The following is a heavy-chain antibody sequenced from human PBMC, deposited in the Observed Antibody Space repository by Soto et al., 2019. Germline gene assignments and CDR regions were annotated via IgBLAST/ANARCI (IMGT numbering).Heavy chain of an antibody. J-gene: IGHJ4*02. V-gene: IGHV1-3*01. Sequence: ASVKVSCKASGYTFTSYAMHWVRQAPGQRLEWMGWINAGNGNTKYSQKFQGRVTITRDTSASTAYMELSSLRSEDTAVYYCAGDPTYYYDSSGYWTSPYYFDYWGQGTLVTVSS. CDR2: INAGNGNT. D-gene: IGHD3-22*01. CDR1: GYTFTSYA. CDR3: AGDPTYYYDSSGYWTSPYYFDY.